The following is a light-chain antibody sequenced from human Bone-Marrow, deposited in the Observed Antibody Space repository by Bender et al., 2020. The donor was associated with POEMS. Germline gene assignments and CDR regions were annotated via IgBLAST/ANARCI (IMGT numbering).Light chain of an antibody. CDR1: SSNIGNHG. J-gene: IGLJ2*01. CDR3: SAWDDSLHGVV. CDR2: YDD. V-gene: IGLV1-36*01. Sequence: QSVVTQPPSLSEAPRQRVTISCSGSSSNIGNHGVNWYQQLPGEAPKLLIYYDDLLTPGVSDRFSASKSGTSASLAISELQSEDEALYYCSAWDDSLHGVVFGGGTQVTVL.